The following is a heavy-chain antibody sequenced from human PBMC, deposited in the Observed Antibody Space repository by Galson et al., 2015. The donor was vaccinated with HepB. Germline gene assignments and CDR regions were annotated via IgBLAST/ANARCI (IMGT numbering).Heavy chain of an antibody. D-gene: IGHD2-2*03. CDR3: AKFRGMDIGEYHFDH. J-gene: IGHJ4*02. V-gene: IGHV3-53*01. CDR2: LHNDGVTT. CDR1: GFTVSSNY. Sequence: SLRLSCAASGFTVSSNYMSWVRQAPGKGLEWVSTLHNDGVTTHIADSVRGRFTISRDNSKNTLFLQMNSLGVEDTALYYCAKFRGMDIGEYHFDHWGQGTLVTVSS.